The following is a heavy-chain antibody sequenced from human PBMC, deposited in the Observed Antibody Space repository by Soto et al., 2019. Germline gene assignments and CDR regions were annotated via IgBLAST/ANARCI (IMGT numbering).Heavy chain of an antibody. J-gene: IGHJ4*02. CDR3: ARDRLGSLDY. CDR2: VAHSGGT. Sequence: QVRLQESGPGLVKPSETLSLTCTVSGASISSHQWGWLRQAPGKGLEWIGYVAHSGGTNYNPSLQSRLTVSKDMSRNQFSLTLSSVTAADTAVYYCARDRLGSLDYWGQGTLVTVSS. CDR1: GASISSHQ. V-gene: IGHV4-59*11. D-gene: IGHD1-26*01.